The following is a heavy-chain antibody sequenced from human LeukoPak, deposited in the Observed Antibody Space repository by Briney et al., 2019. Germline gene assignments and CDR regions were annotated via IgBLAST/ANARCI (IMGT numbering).Heavy chain of an antibody. CDR2: ISYDGSNK. Sequence: GRSLRLSCAASGFTFSSYGMHWVRQAPGKGLEWVAVISYDGSNKYYADSVKGRFTISRDNSKNTLYLQMNSLRAEDTAVYYCARASWLGSGSYYDYYYYYMDVWGKGTTVTISS. CDR1: GFTFSSYG. D-gene: IGHD1-26*01. V-gene: IGHV3-30*03. J-gene: IGHJ6*03. CDR3: ARASWLGSGSYYDYYYYYMDV.